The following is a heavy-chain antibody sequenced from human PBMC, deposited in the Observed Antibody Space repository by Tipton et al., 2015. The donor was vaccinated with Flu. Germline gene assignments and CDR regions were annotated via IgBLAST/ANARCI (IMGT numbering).Heavy chain of an antibody. CDR1: SGSLSSGAYY. CDR2: IFYRGTT. Sequence: TLSLTCTVSSGSLSSGAYYWGWIRQPPGKGLEWIGSIFYRGTTYYNPSLKSRVTISIDTSKNHFSLTVNSVTAADTAVYYCTRGTSTSGIAYWGQGALVTVSS. D-gene: IGHD6-6*01. J-gene: IGHJ4*02. CDR3: TRGTSTSGIAY. V-gene: IGHV4-39*07.